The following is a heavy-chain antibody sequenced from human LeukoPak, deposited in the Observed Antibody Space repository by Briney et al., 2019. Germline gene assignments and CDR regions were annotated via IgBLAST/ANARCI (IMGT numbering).Heavy chain of an antibody. Sequence: ASVKVSCKASGGTFSSYAISWVRQAPGQGLEWMGGIIPIFGTANYAQKFQGRVTITTDESTSTAYMELSRLRSENTAVYYCARSHVSATTPLDYWGQETLDTVSS. CDR3: ARSHVSATTPLDY. V-gene: IGHV1-69*05. J-gene: IGHJ4*02. CDR1: GGTFSSYA. CDR2: IIPIFGTA. D-gene: IGHD5-12*01.